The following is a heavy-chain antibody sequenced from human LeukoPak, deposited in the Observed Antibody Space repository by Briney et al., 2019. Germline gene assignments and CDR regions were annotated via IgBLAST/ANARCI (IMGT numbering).Heavy chain of an antibody. CDR3: ARGRWGSGWYFYY. D-gene: IGHD6-19*01. Sequence: ASVKVSCKASGGTFSSYAISWVRQAPGQRLEWMGGIIPIFGTANYAQKFQGRVTITTDESTSTAYMELSSLRSEDTAVYYCARGRWGSGWYFYYWGQGTLVTVSS. CDR1: GGTFSSYA. V-gene: IGHV1-69*05. J-gene: IGHJ4*02. CDR2: IIPIFGTA.